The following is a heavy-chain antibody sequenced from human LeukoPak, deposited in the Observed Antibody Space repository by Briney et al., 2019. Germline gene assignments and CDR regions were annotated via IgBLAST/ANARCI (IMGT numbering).Heavy chain of an antibody. CDR2: IWYDGSNK. CDR1: GFTFSSYG. V-gene: IGHV3-33*08. D-gene: IGHD3-22*01. Sequence: GGSLRLSCAASGFTFSSYGMHWVRQAPGKGLEWVAVIWYDGSNKYYADSVKGRFTISRDNSKNTLYLQMNSLRAEDTAVYYCARYYYDSSGYYYYYGMDVWGQGTTVTVSS. CDR3: ARYYYDSSGYYYYYGMDV. J-gene: IGHJ6*02.